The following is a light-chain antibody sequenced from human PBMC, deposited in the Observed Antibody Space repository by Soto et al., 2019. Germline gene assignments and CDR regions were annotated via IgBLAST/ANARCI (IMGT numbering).Light chain of an antibody. CDR2: AAS. CDR1: QVISSW. CDR3: QQYGSSPIT. J-gene: IGKJ5*01. V-gene: IGKV1-12*01. Sequence: IQVTRSPSSVSASVLDIGTISFRASQVISSWLAWYQQKPGKAPKLLIYAASSLQSGVPSRFSGSGSGADFTLTISSLQPEDFAVYYCQQYGSSPITFGQGTRLEI.